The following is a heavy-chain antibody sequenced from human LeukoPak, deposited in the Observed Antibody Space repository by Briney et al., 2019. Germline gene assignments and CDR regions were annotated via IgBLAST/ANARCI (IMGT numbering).Heavy chain of an antibody. D-gene: IGHD4-11*01. J-gene: IGHJ4*02. CDR2: INSDGSST. Sequence: GGSLRLSCAASGFTFSSYWMHWVRQAPGKGLVWVSRINSDGSSTSYADSVRGRFTISRDNAKNTLYLQMNSLRAEDTVVYYCARDLNYEGLFDYWGQGTLVTVSS. V-gene: IGHV3-74*01. CDR1: GFTFSSYW. CDR3: ARDLNYEGLFDY.